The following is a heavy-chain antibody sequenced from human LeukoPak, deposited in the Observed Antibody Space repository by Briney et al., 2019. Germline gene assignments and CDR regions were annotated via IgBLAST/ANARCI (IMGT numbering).Heavy chain of an antibody. CDR2: IYYSGTT. Sequence: SETLSLTCTVSGASISSSSYYWGWIRQPPGKGLEWIGSIYYSGTTYYSPSLKSRVTISVDTSKNQFSLKLSSVAAADTAVYYCARGGRRFNPYYYGSGSTSGAVDYWGQGTLVTVSS. D-gene: IGHD3-10*01. CDR1: GASISSSSYY. J-gene: IGHJ4*02. V-gene: IGHV4-39*07. CDR3: ARGGRRFNPYYYGSGSTSGAVDY.